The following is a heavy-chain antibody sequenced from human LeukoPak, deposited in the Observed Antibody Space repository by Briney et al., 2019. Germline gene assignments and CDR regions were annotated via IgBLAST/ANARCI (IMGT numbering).Heavy chain of an antibody. CDR2: INPSGGST. CDR1: GYTFTSYY. J-gene: IGHJ4*02. D-gene: IGHD3-16*02. CDR3: ARSPIETSPYYDYVWGSYRPIPRYYFDY. Sequence: ASVKVSCKASGYTFTSYYMHWVRQAPGQGLKWMGIINPSGGSTSYAQKSQGRGTMTRDTSTSTVYMELSSLRSEDTAVYYCARSPIETSPYYDYVWGSYRPIPRYYFDYWGQGTLVTVSS. V-gene: IGHV1-46*01.